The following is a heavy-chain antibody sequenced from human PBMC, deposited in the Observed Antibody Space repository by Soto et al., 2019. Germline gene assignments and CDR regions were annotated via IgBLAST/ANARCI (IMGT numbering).Heavy chain of an antibody. CDR2: ISHSSSTI. J-gene: IGHJ4*02. D-gene: IGHD3-10*01. Sequence: EVQLVESGGGLVKPGGSLRLSCAASGFTFSSYDMNWIRQAPGKGLEWVSYISHSSSTIYYADSVRGRFTVSRDNSKNSLYLQMNSLRAEDTAVYYCARDSYTMSHYRVYWGQGVRVTVSS. CDR3: ARDSYTMSHYRVY. CDR1: GFTFSSYD. V-gene: IGHV3-48*01.